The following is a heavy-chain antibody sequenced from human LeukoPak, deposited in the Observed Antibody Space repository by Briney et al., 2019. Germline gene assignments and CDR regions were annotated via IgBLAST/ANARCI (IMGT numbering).Heavy chain of an antibody. V-gene: IGHV3-7*01. Sequence: PGGSLRLSCEASGFTISSYWISWVRQAPGKGLEWVANIKQDGSEKHYVDSVKGRFTISRDNAKNSLYLQMNSLRDEDTAVYYCARGGSSSWSEWYYYYGMDVWGQGTTVTVSS. CDR3: ARGGSSSWSEWYYYYGMDV. CDR2: IKQDGSEK. J-gene: IGHJ6*02. D-gene: IGHD6-13*01. CDR1: GFTISSYW.